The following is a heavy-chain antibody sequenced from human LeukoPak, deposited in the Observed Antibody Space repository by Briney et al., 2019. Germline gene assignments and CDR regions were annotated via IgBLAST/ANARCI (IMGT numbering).Heavy chain of an antibody. CDR1: GYRFSSYW. D-gene: IGHD2-15*01. V-gene: IGHV5-51*01. CDR2: IYPGDSET. CDR3: VRALGYCSSGSCYYYDY. Sequence: GESLKISCKGSGYRFSSYWIGWVRQMPGKGLEWMGIIYPGDSETRYSPSFQGQVTISADKSISTAYLQWSSLKASDTTMYYCVRALGYCSSGSCYYYDYWGQGTLVTVSS. J-gene: IGHJ4*02.